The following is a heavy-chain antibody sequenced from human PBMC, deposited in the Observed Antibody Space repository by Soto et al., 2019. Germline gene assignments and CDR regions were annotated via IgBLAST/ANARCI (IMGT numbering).Heavy chain of an antibody. D-gene: IGHD6-13*01. J-gene: IGHJ4*02. CDR2: ISAYNGNT. CDR3: ARDLAAGTCDY. Sequence: QVQLVQAGAEVKKPGASVKVSCKASGYTFNSYAISWVRQAPGQGLEWMGGISAYNGNTNYAQMLQGRVTMTTDTSTSTAYMELRSLRSDDTAVYYCARDLAAGTCDYWGEGTLVTVSS. V-gene: IGHV1-18*01. CDR1: GYTFNSYA.